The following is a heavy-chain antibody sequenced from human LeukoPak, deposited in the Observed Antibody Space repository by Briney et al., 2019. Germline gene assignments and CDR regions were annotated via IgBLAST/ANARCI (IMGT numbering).Heavy chain of an antibody. CDR1: GLTFSTYG. D-gene: IGHD5-12*01. Sequence: GGSLRLSRAASGLTFSTYGMHWVRQAPGKGLEWVAVISNDGSNKLYTDSVKGRFTISRDNSKNTLYLQMNSLRAEDTAVYYCARSDVDMAAWGQGTLVTVSS. CDR2: ISNDGSNK. V-gene: IGHV3-30*03. J-gene: IGHJ5*02. CDR3: ARSDVDMAA.